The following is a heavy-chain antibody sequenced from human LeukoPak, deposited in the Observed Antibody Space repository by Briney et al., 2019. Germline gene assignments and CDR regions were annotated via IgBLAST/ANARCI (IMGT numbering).Heavy chain of an antibody. CDR3: ARKAPYYGSGSYYKGHFDY. CDR2: IYYSGST. D-gene: IGHD3-10*01. J-gene: IGHJ4*02. Sequence: SETLSLTCTVSGGSISSYYWSWIRQPPGKGLEWIGYIYYSGSTNYNPSLKSRVTISVDTSKNQFSLKLSSVTAADTAVYYCARKAPYYGSGSYYKGHFDYWGQGTLVTVSS. CDR1: GGSISSYY. V-gene: IGHV4-59*12.